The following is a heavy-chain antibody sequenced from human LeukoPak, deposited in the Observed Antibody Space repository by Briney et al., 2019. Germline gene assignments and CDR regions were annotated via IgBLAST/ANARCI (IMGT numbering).Heavy chain of an antibody. CDR2: IWYDGSKT. CDR3: ARSLFPPTYCGGDCYYAEYFQH. V-gene: IGHV3-33*01. CDR1: GFTFSSNG. J-gene: IGHJ1*01. D-gene: IGHD2-21*02. Sequence: SGGSLRLSCAASGFTFSSNGMHWVRQAPGKGLEWVALIWYDGSKTYYADSVKGRFTISRDNSKNPLSLQMNSLRAEDTAVYYCARSLFPPTYCGGDCYYAEYFQHWGQGTLVTVSS.